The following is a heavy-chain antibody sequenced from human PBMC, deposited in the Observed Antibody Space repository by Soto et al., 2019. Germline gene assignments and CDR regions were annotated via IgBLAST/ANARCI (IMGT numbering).Heavy chain of an antibody. CDR2: ISGSGGST. V-gene: IGHV3-23*01. D-gene: IGHD2-8*01. J-gene: IGHJ6*02. Sequence: EVQLLESGGGLVQPGGSLRLSCAASGFTFSSYAMSWVRQAPGKGLEWVSAISGSGGSTYYADSVKGRFTISRDNSKNTLYLQMNSLRAEDTSVYYCEKNTKGYYYYYGMDVWGQGTTVTVSS. CDR3: EKNTKGYYYYYGMDV. CDR1: GFTFSSYA.